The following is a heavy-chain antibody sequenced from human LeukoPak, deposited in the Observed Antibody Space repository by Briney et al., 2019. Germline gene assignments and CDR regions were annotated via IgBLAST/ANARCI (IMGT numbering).Heavy chain of an antibody. CDR1: GGSISSYY. V-gene: IGHV4-4*07. CDR3: ASTSAGNSGMDV. J-gene: IGHJ6*02. D-gene: IGHD2-2*01. Sequence: SETLSLTCAVSGGSISSYYWSWIRQPAGKGLEWIGRIYTSGNANYNTSLKSRVTMSVDTSKNQLSLKVTSVTAADTAVYYCASTSAGNSGMDVWGQGTTVTVSS. CDR2: IYTSGNA.